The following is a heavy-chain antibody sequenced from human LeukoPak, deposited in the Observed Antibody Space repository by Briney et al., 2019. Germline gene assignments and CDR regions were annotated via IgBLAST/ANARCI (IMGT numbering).Heavy chain of an antibody. J-gene: IGHJ6*04. Sequence: GGSLRLSCAASGFTSSSYEMNWGRQAPGQGLKWVSYISSSGSTVYYADSVKGRFTISRDNAKNSLYLQMNSLRAEDTAVYYCAELGITMIGGVWGKGTTVTISS. V-gene: IGHV3-48*03. CDR2: ISSSGSTV. CDR1: GFTSSSYE. CDR3: AELGITMIGGV. D-gene: IGHD3-10*02.